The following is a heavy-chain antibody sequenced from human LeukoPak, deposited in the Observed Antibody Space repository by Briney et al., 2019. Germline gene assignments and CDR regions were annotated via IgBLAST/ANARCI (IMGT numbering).Heavy chain of an antibody. CDR1: GYTFTSYG. Sequence: ASVKVSCKASGYTFTSYGISWVRQAPGQGLEWMGWISAYNGNTNYAQKLQGRVTMTTDTSTSTAYMELRSLRSDDTAVYYCARVSTPEYYYDSSGYSHFDYWGQGTLVTVSS. V-gene: IGHV1-18*01. D-gene: IGHD3-22*01. CDR2: ISAYNGNT. CDR3: ARVSTPEYYYDSSGYSHFDY. J-gene: IGHJ4*02.